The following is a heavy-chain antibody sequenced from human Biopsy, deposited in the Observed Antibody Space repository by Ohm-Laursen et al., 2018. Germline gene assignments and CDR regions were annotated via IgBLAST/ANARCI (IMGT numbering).Heavy chain of an antibody. CDR2: IFYSDIT. CDR3: ARHPTGFWFDP. CDR1: GGSVSSNVAY. Sequence: GTLSLTCTVSGGSVSSNVAYWAWIRQPPGKGLESIGSIFYSDITYYNPSLQSRVTMSVDTSKNQFSLNLTSVTAADTAVYYCARHPTGFWFDPWGQGTLVIVSS. J-gene: IGHJ5*02. V-gene: IGHV4-39*01.